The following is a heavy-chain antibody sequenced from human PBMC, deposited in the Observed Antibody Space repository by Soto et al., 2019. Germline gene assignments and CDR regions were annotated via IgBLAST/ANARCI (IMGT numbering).Heavy chain of an antibody. CDR3: VRQYYVCWTDFPNVDY. CDR2: ISPNSGRA. V-gene: IGHV1-18*01. Sequence: QVQLVQSGTEVKTPGASVKVSCKPSGYTFTKYEISWVRQAPGQGLEWRGLISPNSGRANYAQQLQGRVTMTTETSSRIGYMELRRLRPDDTAVYYCVRQYYVCWTDFPNVDYWREGTLVTVSS. J-gene: IGHJ4*02. D-gene: IGHD3-3*01. CDR1: GYTFTKYE.